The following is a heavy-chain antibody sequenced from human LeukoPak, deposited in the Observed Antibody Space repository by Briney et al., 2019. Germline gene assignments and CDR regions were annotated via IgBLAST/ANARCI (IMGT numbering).Heavy chain of an antibody. CDR1: GDSVSSNSAA. J-gene: IGHJ4*02. CDR3: ARLGSGSNY. Sequence: SQTLSLICAISGDSVSSNSAAWIWIRQSPSRGLEWLGRTYYRSKWYTEYGVSVKSRITINPDTSKNQFSLQLSSVNPEDTAVYCCARLGSGSNYWGQGTLVTVSS. CDR2: TYYRSKWYT. V-gene: IGHV6-1*01. D-gene: IGHD3-10*01.